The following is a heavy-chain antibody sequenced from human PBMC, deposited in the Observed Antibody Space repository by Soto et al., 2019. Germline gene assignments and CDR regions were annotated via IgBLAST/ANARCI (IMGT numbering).Heavy chain of an antibody. D-gene: IGHD3-16*01. J-gene: IGHJ4*02. V-gene: IGHV3-33*01. CDR3: ARDGDVNTGFGKDY. Sequence: GGSLRLSCSASGFTFSSYGMHWVRQAPGKGLEWVAFIWHDGGNKFYAESVKGRFTISRDNSKNTLYLQMTSLSAEDTAMYYCARDGDVNTGFGKDYWGQGTLVTVSS. CDR1: GFTFSSYG. CDR2: IWHDGGNK.